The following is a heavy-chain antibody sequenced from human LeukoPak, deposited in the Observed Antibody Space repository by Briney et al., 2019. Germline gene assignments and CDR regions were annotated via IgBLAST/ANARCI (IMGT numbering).Heavy chain of an antibody. CDR1: GRSISSYY. CDR3: ARETYYDSSGLLGVNWFDP. CDR2: IYYSGST. Sequence: SETLSLTCTVSGRSISSYYWSWIRQPPGKGLEWIGYIYYSGSTNYNPSLKSRVTISVDTSKNQFSLKLSSVTAADTAVYYCARETYYDSSGLLGVNWFDPWGQGTLVTVSS. V-gene: IGHV4-59*01. J-gene: IGHJ5*02. D-gene: IGHD3-22*01.